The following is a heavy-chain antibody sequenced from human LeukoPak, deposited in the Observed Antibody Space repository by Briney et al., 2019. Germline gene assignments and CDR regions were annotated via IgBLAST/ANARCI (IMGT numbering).Heavy chain of an antibody. V-gene: IGHV4-34*01. CDR3: AKVVVITTTIIDLEYYFDY. J-gene: IGHJ4*02. CDR1: GGSFSGYY. D-gene: IGHD2-2*01. CDR2: INHSGST. Sequence: SETLSLTCAVYGGSFSGYYWSWIRQPPGKGLEWIGEINHSGSTNYNPSLKSRVTISVDTSKNQFSLKLSSVTAADTAVYYCAKVVVITTTIIDLEYYFDYWGQGTLVTVSS.